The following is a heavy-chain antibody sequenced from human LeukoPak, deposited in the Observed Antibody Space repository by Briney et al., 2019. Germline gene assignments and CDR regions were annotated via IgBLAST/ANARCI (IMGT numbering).Heavy chain of an antibody. J-gene: IGHJ3*02. D-gene: IGHD6-6*01. Sequence: SETLSLTCAVYGGSFSGYYWSWIRQPPGKGLDWIGEINHSGSTNYNPSLKSRVTISVDTSKNQFSLKLSSVTAADTAVYYCARGVVDRRRAFDIWGQGTMVTVSS. CDR3: ARGVVDRRRAFDI. V-gene: IGHV4-34*01. CDR2: INHSGST. CDR1: GGSFSGYY.